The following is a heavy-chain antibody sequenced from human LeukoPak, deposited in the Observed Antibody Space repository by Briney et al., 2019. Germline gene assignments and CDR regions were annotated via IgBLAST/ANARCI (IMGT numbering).Heavy chain of an antibody. V-gene: IGHV4-34*01. CDR1: GGSFSGYY. Sequence: SEALSLTCAVYGGSFSGYYWKWVRQSPGRGLEWIGYMHHSGSSHYNPFLKSRVTISVDTSKNHFSLKLNSVTAADTAVYYCAGGYGSSWSFDHWGQGTLVTVSS. D-gene: IGHD2-15*01. J-gene: IGHJ4*02. CDR3: AGGYGSSWSFDH. CDR2: MHHSGSS.